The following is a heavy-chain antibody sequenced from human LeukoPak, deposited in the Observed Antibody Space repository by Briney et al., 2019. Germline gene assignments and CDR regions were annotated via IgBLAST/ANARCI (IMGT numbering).Heavy chain of an antibody. CDR1: GFTFSSYA. J-gene: IGHJ4*02. Sequence: AGGSLRLSCAASGFTFSSYAMSWVRQAPGKGLEWVSYISSSSSTIYYADSVKGRFTISRDNAKNSLYLQMNSLRAEDTAVYYCARGSVTIFGVVTYWGQGTLVTVSS. CDR2: ISSSSSTI. V-gene: IGHV3-48*01. CDR3: ARGSVTIFGVVTY. D-gene: IGHD3-3*01.